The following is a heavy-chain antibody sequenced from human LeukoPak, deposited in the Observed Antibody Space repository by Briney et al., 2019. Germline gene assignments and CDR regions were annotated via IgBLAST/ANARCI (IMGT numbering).Heavy chain of an antibody. D-gene: IGHD2-15*01. V-gene: IGHV5-51*01. Sequence: GESLKISCKGSGYSFTSYWIGWVRQMPGKGLEGMGIIYPGDSDTRYSPSFQGQVTISADKYISPAYLPWSSLKASDTAMYYCARLPKDIVVVVAATHWGQGTLVTVSS. CDR1: GYSFTSYW. J-gene: IGHJ4*02. CDR3: ARLPKDIVVVVAATH. CDR2: IYPGDSDT.